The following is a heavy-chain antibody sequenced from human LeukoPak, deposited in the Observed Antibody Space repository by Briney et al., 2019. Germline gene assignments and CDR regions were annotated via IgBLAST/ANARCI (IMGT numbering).Heavy chain of an antibody. CDR1: GGSFSGYY. CDR3: ARGGDLNLDY. D-gene: IGHD7-27*01. J-gene: IGHJ4*02. Sequence: SETLSLTCAVYGGSFSGYYWSWIRQPPGKGLEWIGEINHSGSTNYNPSLKSRVTISVDTSKNQFSLKLSSVTAADTAVYYCARGGDLNLDYWGQGTLVTVSS. V-gene: IGHV4-34*01. CDR2: INHSGST.